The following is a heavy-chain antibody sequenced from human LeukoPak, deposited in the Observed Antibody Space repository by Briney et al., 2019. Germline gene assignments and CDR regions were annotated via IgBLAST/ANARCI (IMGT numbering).Heavy chain of an antibody. V-gene: IGHV3-23*01. J-gene: IGHJ4*02. D-gene: IGHD3-9*01. CDR3: AKHTSVTGYYWNFDY. Sequence: GGSLRLSCAASGFTFSSYAMSWVRQAPGKGLEWVSAISGSGGSTYYADSVKGRFTISRDNSKNTLYLQMNSLRAEDTAVYYCAKHTSVTGYYWNFDYWGQGTLITVFS. CDR1: GFTFSSYA. CDR2: ISGSGGST.